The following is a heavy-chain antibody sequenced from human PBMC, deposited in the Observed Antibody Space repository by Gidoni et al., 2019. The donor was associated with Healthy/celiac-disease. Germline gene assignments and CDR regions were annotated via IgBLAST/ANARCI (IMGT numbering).Heavy chain of an antibody. CDR1: GFPFSLYS. V-gene: IGHV3-21*01. D-gene: IGHD3-10*01. Sequence: EVQLVESGGGLVKPGGSLRLSCAASGFPFSLYSMNWVRQAPGKGLEWVSSISSSSSYIYYADSVKGRFTISRDNAKNSLYLQMNSLRAEDTAVYYCARDLTMVRGVPDAFDIWGQGTMVTVSS. CDR2: ISSSSSYI. J-gene: IGHJ3*02. CDR3: ARDLTMVRGVPDAFDI.